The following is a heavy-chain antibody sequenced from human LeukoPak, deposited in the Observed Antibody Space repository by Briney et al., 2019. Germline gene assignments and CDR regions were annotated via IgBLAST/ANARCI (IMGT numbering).Heavy chain of an antibody. CDR3: ARQGGDWFDP. CDR2: IYYSGSA. CDR1: GGSISSYY. V-gene: IGHV4-59*08. J-gene: IGHJ5*02. Sequence: SETLSLTCTVSGGSISSYYWSWIRQPPGKGLEWIGYIYYSGSANYNPSLKSRVTISVDTSKNQFSLKLSSVTAADTAVYYCARQGGDWFDPWGQGTLVTVSS. D-gene: IGHD1-26*01.